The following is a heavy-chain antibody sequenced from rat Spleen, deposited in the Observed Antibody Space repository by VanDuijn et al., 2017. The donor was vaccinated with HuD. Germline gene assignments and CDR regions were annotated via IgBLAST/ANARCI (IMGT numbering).Heavy chain of an antibody. Sequence: EVQLVESGGGLVQPGRSLKLSCAASGFTFSDYYMAWVRQAPKKGLEWVASISYEGSSTYYGDSLKGRFTISRDNAKSTLYLQMNSLRYEDTATYYCARRDNSGYYFDYWGQGVMVTVSS. CDR1: GFTFSDYY. J-gene: IGHJ2*01. CDR2: ISYEGSST. D-gene: IGHD4-3*01. CDR3: ARRDNSGYYFDY. V-gene: IGHV5-22*01.